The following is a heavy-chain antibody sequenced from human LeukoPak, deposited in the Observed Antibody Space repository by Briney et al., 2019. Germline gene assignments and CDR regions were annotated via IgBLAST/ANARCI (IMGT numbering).Heavy chain of an antibody. CDR1: GFTFSSYE. J-gene: IGHJ4*02. CDR2: ISSSGSTI. D-gene: IGHD3-22*01. CDR3: ARDLPLGARDSSGYYY. V-gene: IGHV3-48*03. Sequence: QPGGSLRLSCAASGFTFSSYEMNWVRQAPGKGLEWVSYISSSGSTIYYADSVKGRFTISRDNAKNSLYLQMNSLRAEDTAVYYCARDLPLGARDSSGYYYWGQGTLVTVSS.